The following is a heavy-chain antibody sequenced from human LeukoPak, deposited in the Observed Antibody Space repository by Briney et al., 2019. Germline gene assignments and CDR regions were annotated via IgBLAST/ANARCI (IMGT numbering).Heavy chain of an antibody. CDR2: INPKSGGT. V-gene: IGHV1-2*02. J-gene: IGHJ4*02. Sequence: ASVKVSCKASGGTFSSYAISWVRQAPGQGLEWMGWINPKSGGTNYAQKFQGRVTMTRDTSISTAYMELSRLRSDDTAVYYCASLTITTTDFDYWGQGTLVTVSS. CDR1: GGTFSSYA. CDR3: ASLTITTTDFDY. D-gene: IGHD1-14*01.